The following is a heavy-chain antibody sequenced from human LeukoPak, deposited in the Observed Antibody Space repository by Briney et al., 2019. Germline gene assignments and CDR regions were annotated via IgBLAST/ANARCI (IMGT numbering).Heavy chain of an antibody. J-gene: IGHJ4*02. Sequence: ASVKVSCKASGYTFTGYYMHWVRQAPGQGLEWMGWINPNSGGTNYAQKFQGRVTMTRDTSISTAYMELSRLRSDDTAVYYCARSYYDSSGYYYELPDYWGQGTLVTVSS. D-gene: IGHD3-22*01. CDR3: ARSYYDSSGYYYELPDY. CDR1: GYTFTGYY. V-gene: IGHV1-2*02. CDR2: INPNSGGT.